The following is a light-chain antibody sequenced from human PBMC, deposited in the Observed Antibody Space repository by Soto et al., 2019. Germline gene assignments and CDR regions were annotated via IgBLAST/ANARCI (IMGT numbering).Light chain of an antibody. CDR1: KSDIGVYDF. CDR3: FSYSGGYTWV. CDR2: EVV. V-gene: IGLV2-8*01. Sequence: QSALTQPPSASGSPGQSVTISCTGTKSDIGVYDFVSWYQHHPGKAPRLIIYEVVQRPSGVPDRFSGSKSGNTASLTVSGLQAADEADYYCFSYSGGYTWVFGGGTKLTVL. J-gene: IGLJ3*02.